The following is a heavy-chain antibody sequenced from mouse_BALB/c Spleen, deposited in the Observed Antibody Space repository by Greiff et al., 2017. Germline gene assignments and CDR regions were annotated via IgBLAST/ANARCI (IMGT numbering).Heavy chain of an antibody. V-gene: IGHV2-9*02. J-gene: IGHJ4*01. CDR2: IWAGGST. CDR3: ARNDGYLYAMDY. CDR1: GFSLTSYG. D-gene: IGHD2-3*01. Sequence: VMLVESGPGLVAPSQSLSITCTVSGFSLTSYGVHWVRQPPGKGLEWLGVIWAGGSTNYNSALMSRLSISKDNSKSQVFLKMNSLQTDDTAMYYCARNDGYLYAMDYWGQGTSVTVSS.